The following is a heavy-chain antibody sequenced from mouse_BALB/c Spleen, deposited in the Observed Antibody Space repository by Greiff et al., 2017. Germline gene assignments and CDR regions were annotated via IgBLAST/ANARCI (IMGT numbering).Heavy chain of an antibody. CDR3: ARSRSTMITRYAMDY. CDR1: GFTFSSFG. J-gene: IGHJ4*01. D-gene: IGHD2-4*01. CDR2: LSSGSSTI. Sequence: EVQVVESGGGLVQPGGSRKLSCAASGFTFSSFGMHWVRQAPEKGLEWVAYLSSGSSTIYYADTVKGRFTISRDNPKNTLFLQMTSLRSEDTAMYYCARSRSTMITRYAMDYWGQGTSVTVSS. V-gene: IGHV5-17*02.